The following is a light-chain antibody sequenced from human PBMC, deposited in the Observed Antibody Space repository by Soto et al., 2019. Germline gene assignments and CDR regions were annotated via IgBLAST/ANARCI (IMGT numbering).Light chain of an antibody. Sequence: IQLTQSPSSLSASVGDRVAITCRASQGVSSYLAWYQQKPGEAPKLLVYAASTLLSGVPSRFSGSGSGTDFTLTISSLQPEDFATYYCQQLFDSPITFGQGTRLEIK. CDR2: AAS. V-gene: IGKV1-9*01. J-gene: IGKJ5*01. CDR3: QQLFDSPIT. CDR1: QGVSSY.